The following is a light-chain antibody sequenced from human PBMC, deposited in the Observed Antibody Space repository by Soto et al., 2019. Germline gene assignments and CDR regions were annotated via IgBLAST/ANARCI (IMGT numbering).Light chain of an antibody. J-gene: IGLJ1*01. CDR1: ISDVGDNY. CDR2: EVS. V-gene: IGLV2-8*01. CDR3: SSYTRSSTLYV. Sequence: QSALTQPPSASGSPGQSVTISCTGTISDVGDNYGSWYQQHLGKAPKLIIYEVSQLPSGVPDRFSGSKSGNTASLTISGLQAEDEADYYCSSYTRSSTLYVFGTGTKVTVL.